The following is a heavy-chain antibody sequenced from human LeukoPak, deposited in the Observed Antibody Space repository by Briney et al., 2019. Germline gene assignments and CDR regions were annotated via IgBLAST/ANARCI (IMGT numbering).Heavy chain of an antibody. CDR3: AKGYDSSGYPYFDY. Sequence: PGGSLRLSCAASGFTFDDYAMHWVRQAPGKGLEWVSGISWNSGSIGYADSVKGRFTISRDNAKNSLYLQMNSLRAEDTALYYCAKGYDSSGYPYFDYWGQGTLVTVSS. V-gene: IGHV3-9*01. CDR2: ISWNSGSI. D-gene: IGHD3-22*01. CDR1: GFTFDDYA. J-gene: IGHJ4*02.